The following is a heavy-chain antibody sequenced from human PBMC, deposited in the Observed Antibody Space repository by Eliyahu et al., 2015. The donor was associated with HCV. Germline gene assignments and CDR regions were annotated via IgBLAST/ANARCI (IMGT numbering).Heavy chain of an antibody. D-gene: IGHD6-19*01. CDR1: GGSXSRXX. CDR2: IYYSGST. V-gene: IGHV4-59*01. J-gene: IGHJ5*02. CDR3: ASGGGGIAVAGTGGWFDP. Sequence: QVQLQESGPGLVKPSETLSLTCXVSGGSXSRXXWSWIRQPPGKGLEWXAYIYYSGSTNYNPXLKXRVTISLDTSKNQFSLKXSSVTAADTAVYYCASGGGGIAVAGTGGWFDPWGQGTLVTVCS.